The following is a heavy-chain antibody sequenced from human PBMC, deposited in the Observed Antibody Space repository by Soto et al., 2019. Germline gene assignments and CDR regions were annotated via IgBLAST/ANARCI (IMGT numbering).Heavy chain of an antibody. CDR3: ASAHDSSGRDAFDI. D-gene: IGHD3-22*01. CDR1: GYSITCYY. CDR2: INPSGGST. J-gene: IGHJ3*02. Sequence: GASVKVSCKASGYSITCYYMHWVRQAPGQGLEWMGIINPSGGSTNYAQKFQGRVTMTRDTSTSTVYMELSSLRSEDTAVYYCASAHDSSGRDAFDIWGQGTMVTVS. V-gene: IGHV1-46*03.